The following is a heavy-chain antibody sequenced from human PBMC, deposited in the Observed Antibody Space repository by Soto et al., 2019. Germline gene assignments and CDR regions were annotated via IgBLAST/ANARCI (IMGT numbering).Heavy chain of an antibody. CDR2: IIPIFGTA. D-gene: IGHD4-17*01. CDR1: GDTFSSYA. CDR3: ARRPRTYYTVTDRGYGMDV. V-gene: IGHV1-69*01. J-gene: IGHJ6*02. Sequence: QVQLVQSGAEVKKPGSSVKVSCKASGDTFSSYAISWVRQAPGQGLEWMGGIIPIFGTANYAQKFQGRVTITADESTSTAYMELSSLRSEDTAVYYCARRPRTYYTVTDRGYGMDVWGQGTTVTVSS.